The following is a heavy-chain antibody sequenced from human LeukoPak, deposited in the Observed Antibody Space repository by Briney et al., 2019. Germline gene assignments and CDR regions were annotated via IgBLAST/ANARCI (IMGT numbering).Heavy chain of an antibody. J-gene: IGHJ5*02. CDR3: ARLGDYGDYVVDSWFNP. CDR1: GGSISSYY. CDR2: IYYSGST. D-gene: IGHD4-17*01. Sequence: SETLSLTCTVSGGSISSYYWSWIRQPPGKGLEWIGYIYYSGSTNYNPSLKSRVTISVDTSKNQFSLELSSVTAADTAVYYCARLGDYGDYVVDSWFNPWGQGTLVTVSS. V-gene: IGHV4-59*08.